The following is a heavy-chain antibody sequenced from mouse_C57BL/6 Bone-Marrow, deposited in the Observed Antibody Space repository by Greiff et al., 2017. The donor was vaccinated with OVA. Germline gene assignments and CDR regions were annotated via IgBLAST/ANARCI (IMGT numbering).Heavy chain of an antibody. CDR3: ASRVYYYYAMDY. CDR2: IYPRSGNT. V-gene: IGHV1-81*01. Sequence: VQLQQSGAELARPGASVKLSCKASGYTFTSYGISWVKQRTGQGLEWIGEIYPRSGNTYYNEKFKGKATLTADKSSSTAYMELRSLSSEDSAVYFCASRVYYYYAMDYWGQGTSVTVSS. CDR1: GYTFTSYG. J-gene: IGHJ4*01. D-gene: IGHD1-3*01.